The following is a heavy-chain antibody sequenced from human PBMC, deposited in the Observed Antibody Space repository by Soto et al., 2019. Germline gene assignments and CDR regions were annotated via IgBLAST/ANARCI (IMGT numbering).Heavy chain of an antibody. D-gene: IGHD3-3*01. J-gene: IGHJ4*02. CDR2: TYYRSKWYN. CDR3: ARFGGYYDFWSGKDFDY. Sequence: KQSQTLSLTCAISGDSVSSNSAAWNWIRQSPSRGLEWLGRTYYRSKWYNDYAVSVKSRITINPDTSKNQFSLQLNSVTPEDTAVYYCARFGGYYDFWSGKDFDYWGQGTLVTVSS. V-gene: IGHV6-1*01. CDR1: GDSVSSNSAA.